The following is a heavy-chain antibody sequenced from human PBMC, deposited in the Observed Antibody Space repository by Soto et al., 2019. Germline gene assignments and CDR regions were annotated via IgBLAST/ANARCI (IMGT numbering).Heavy chain of an antibody. CDR3: ALKVVWFGELWN. CDR1: GFTFSSYA. Sequence: EVQLLESGGGLVQPGGSLRLSCAASGFTFSSYAMSWVRQAPGKGLEWVSAISGSGGSTYYADSVKGRFTISRDNSKNTLYLQMNSLRAEDTAVYYCALKVVWFGELWNWGQGTLVTVSS. V-gene: IGHV3-23*01. CDR2: ISGSGGST. J-gene: IGHJ4*02. D-gene: IGHD3-10*01.